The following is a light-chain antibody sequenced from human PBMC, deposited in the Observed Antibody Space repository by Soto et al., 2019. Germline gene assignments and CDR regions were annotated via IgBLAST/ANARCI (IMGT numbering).Light chain of an antibody. CDR1: QSVTYSF. V-gene: IGKV3-20*01. CDR3: QQYGTSPYT. CDR2: GAS. Sequence: EIGVTQSPGTLSLSPGERATLSCRASQSVTYSFLAWYQQQPGQTPRLLIYGASSRASGIPDRFSGSGSGTAFTLTISRLEPEDFAVYFCQQYGTSPYTFGPGTKLEIK. J-gene: IGKJ2*01.